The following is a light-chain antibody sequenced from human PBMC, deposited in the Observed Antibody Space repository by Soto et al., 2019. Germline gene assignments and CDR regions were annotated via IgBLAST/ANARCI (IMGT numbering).Light chain of an antibody. V-gene: IGKV3-20*01. CDR2: GAS. CDR3: QQYGSSPET. Sequence: EIVLTQSPGTLSLSPGERATLSCRASQSVGSNYLAWYQQTPGQAPRLLIYGASSRATGIPDRFSGSGSGTDFTLTISRLEPEDFAVYYCQQYGSSPETFGQGTKVDI. J-gene: IGKJ1*01. CDR1: QSVGSNY.